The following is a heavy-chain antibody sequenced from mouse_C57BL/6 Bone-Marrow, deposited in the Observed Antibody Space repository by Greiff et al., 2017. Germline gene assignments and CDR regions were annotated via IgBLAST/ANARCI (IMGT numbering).Heavy chain of an antibody. CDR2: ISSGGDYI. CDR1: GFTFSSYA. CDR3: TRCPYYDFFYYYAMDY. D-gene: IGHD2-4*01. V-gene: IGHV5-9-1*02. Sequence: DVHLVESGEGLVKPGGSLKLSCAASGFTFSSYAMSWVRQTPEKRLEWVAYISSGGDYIYYADTVKGRFTISRDNARNTLYLQMSSLKSEDTAMYYCTRCPYYDFFYYYAMDYWGQGTSVTVSS. J-gene: IGHJ4*01.